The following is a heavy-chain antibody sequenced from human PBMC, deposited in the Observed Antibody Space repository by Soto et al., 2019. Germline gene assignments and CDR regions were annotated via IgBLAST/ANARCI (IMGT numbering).Heavy chain of an antibody. CDR2: ISGYNGNT. V-gene: IGHV1-18*01. J-gene: IGHJ5*02. CDR1: GYTFTKYG. D-gene: IGHD3-22*01. CDR3: ARVKTSGYHNWFDP. Sequence: ASVKVSCKASGYTFTKYGISWVRQAPGQGLEWMGWISGYNGNTNYAQKLQGRVTMTTDTSTSTAYMELRSLRSDDTAVYYCARVKTSGYHNWFDPWGQGTLVTVSS.